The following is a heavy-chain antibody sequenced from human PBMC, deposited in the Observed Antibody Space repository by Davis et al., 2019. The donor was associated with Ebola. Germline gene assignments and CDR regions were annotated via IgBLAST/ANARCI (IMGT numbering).Heavy chain of an antibody. CDR1: GGSFSGYY. J-gene: IGHJ4*02. Sequence: PSETLSLTCAVYGGSFSGYYWSWIRQPPGKGLEWIGYIYYSGSTNYNPSLKSRVTISVDTSKNQFSLKLSSVTAADTAVYYCARRELLGGFDYWGQGTLVTVSS. D-gene: IGHD4-23*01. CDR2: IYYSGST. V-gene: IGHV4-59*08. CDR3: ARRELLGGFDY.